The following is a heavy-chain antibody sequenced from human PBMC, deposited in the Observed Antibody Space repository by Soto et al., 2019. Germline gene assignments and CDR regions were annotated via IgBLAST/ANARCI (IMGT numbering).Heavy chain of an antibody. D-gene: IGHD3-22*01. V-gene: IGHV4-59*12. J-gene: IGHJ4*01. Sequence: SETLSLTCTVSGGSISSYYWSWIRQPPGKGLECIGYIYHSGGTYYDPSLKSRVTISVDRSKNQFSLRLSSVTAADTAVYYCDRATVFRKGYYDVTDYYYFDYWGQGTLVTVSS. CDR1: GGSISSYY. CDR3: DRATVFRKGYYDVTDYYYFDY. CDR2: IYHSGGT.